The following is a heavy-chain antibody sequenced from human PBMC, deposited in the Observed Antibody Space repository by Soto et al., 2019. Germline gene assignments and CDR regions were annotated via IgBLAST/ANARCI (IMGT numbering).Heavy chain of an antibody. CDR1: GFTFISYW. V-gene: IGHV3-7*01. J-gene: IGHJ3*01. Sequence: GSLILSCASSGFTFISYWMIWVRQAPGKGLEWVANIKQDGSDKYYVDSVKGLFTISRDNAKNSLYLQMNSLRAEDTAVYYCARDIFGSDAFDPWGQGTMV. CDR2: IKQDGSDK. D-gene: IGHD3-3*01. CDR3: ARDIFGSDAFDP.